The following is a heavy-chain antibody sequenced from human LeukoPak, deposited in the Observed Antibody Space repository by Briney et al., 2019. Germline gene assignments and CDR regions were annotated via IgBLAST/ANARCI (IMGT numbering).Heavy chain of an antibody. Sequence: SETLSLTCTVSGGSISTYYWSWIRQPPGKGLEWIGYVYYSGSTNYNPSLQSRVAISVDTSKNQFSLKLSSVTAADTAVYYCASLLYDSSDYWGQGTLVTVSS. V-gene: IGHV4-59*12. J-gene: IGHJ4*02. CDR2: VYYSGST. CDR1: GGSISTYY. D-gene: IGHD3-22*01. CDR3: ASLLYDSSDY.